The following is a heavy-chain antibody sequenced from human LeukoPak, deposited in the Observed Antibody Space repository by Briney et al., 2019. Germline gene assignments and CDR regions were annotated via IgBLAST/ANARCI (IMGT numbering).Heavy chain of an antibody. CDR2: IYPGDSDT. J-gene: IGHJ4*03. V-gene: IGHV5-51*01. Sequence: GAALQISFKGSGYGFTSYWIGWGRRMPGKGVEGRGSIYPGDSDTRYSPSFQGQVTISADKSISTAYLQWSSLKASDTAMYYCARALIQLWLIGDYFDYWGQGTTVTVSS. D-gene: IGHD5-18*01. CDR3: ARALIQLWLIGDYFDY. CDR1: GYGFTSYW.